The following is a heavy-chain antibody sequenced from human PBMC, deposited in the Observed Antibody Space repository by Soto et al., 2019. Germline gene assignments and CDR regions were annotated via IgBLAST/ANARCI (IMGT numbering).Heavy chain of an antibody. CDR1: GGSITKYY. D-gene: IGHD3-10*01. Sequence: SETLSLTCTVSGGSITKYYWNWVRQPPGKGLEWIGYVFSSGSTKYNPSLKRRVTISLDTSKNQISLNLNSVTAADTAGKYGTSSILRVIIARPLDYWGQG. V-gene: IGHV4-59*08. CDR2: VFSSGST. J-gene: IGHJ4*02. CDR3: TSSILRVIIARPLDY.